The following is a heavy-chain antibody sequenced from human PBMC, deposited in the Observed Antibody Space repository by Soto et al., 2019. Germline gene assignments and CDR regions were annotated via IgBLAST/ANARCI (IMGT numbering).Heavy chain of an antibody. CDR2: TYYRSKWYV. CDR3: ARNSGWSGEY. Sequence: SETLSLTCAISGDSVSSNSVGWHWIRQSPSRGLEWVGRTYYRSKWYVDYAVSVKSRITINSDTSKNQFSLQLNSVTPEDTAVYYCARNSGWSGEYWGQGTLVTVS. V-gene: IGHV6-1*01. CDR1: GDSVSSNSVG. J-gene: IGHJ4*02. D-gene: IGHD6-19*01.